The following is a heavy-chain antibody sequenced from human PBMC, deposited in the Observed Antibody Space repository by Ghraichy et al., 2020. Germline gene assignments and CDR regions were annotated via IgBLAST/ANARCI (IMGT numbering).Heavy chain of an antibody. V-gene: IGHV4-30-2*01. D-gene: IGHD3-10*01. J-gene: IGHJ4*02. CDR2: SHHSGST. Sequence: SETLSLTCAVSGDSISGGGYSWSWIRQPQGKGLEWIGYSHHSGSTYYTPSLKSRVTISVDRSNNQFSLKLSSVTAADTAVYYCARVISYGSGSFSPAVFDSWGQGTPVTVSS. CDR3: ARVISYGSGSFSPAVFDS. CDR1: GDSISGGGYS.